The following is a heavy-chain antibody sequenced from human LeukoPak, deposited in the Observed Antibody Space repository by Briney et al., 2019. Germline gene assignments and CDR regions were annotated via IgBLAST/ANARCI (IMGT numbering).Heavy chain of an antibody. CDR2: IKQDGNEK. D-gene: IGHD3-3*01. J-gene: IGHJ4*02. CDR1: GFTFSSYW. Sequence: GGSLRLSCAASGFTFSSYWMSWVRQAPGKGLEWVANIKQDGNEKYYVDSVKGRFTISRDNSKNSLYLQMNSLRAEDTAVYYGARDGDLYYRFWSGSDFDYWGEGALVTASS. V-gene: IGHV3-7*01. CDR3: ARDGDLYYRFWSGSDFDY.